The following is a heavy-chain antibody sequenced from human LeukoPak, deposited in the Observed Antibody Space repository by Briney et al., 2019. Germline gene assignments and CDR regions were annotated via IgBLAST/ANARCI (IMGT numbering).Heavy chain of an antibody. CDR3: AKGGTTVVDY. CDR1: GFTFSSSW. CDR2: INGDGSST. J-gene: IGHJ4*02. V-gene: IGHV3-74*03. Sequence: GGSLRLSCVTSGFTFSSSWMHWVRQAPGKGLVWVSRINGDGSSTTYADSVKGRFTISRDNAKNTLYLQMNSLRAEDTAVYYCAKGGTTVVDYWGQGTLVTVSS. D-gene: IGHD4-23*01.